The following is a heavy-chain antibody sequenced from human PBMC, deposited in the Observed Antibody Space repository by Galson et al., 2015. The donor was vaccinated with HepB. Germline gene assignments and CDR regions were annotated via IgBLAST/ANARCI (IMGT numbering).Heavy chain of an antibody. J-gene: IGHJ5*02. V-gene: IGHV4-59*01. CDR1: GDSISSYY. D-gene: IGHD2-21*02. CDR3: VRGGDRRFGAWLDP. CDR2: IFYSGSP. Sequence: ETLSLTCTVSGDSISSYYWSWIRQPPGMGLEWIGSIFYSGSPNYSPSLKSRVAISVDMSKKQVSLKLTSVTAADTAVYYCVRGGDRRFGAWLDPWGQGTLVTGSS.